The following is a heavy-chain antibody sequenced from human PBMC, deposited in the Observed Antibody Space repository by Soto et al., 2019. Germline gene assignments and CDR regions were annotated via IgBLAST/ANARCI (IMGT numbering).Heavy chain of an antibody. CDR2: ISSSSSYI. Sequence: GGSLRLSCAASGFTFSSYSMNWVRQAPGKGLEWVSSISSSSSYIYYADSVKGRFTISRDNAKNSLYLQMNSVRAEDTAVYYCARSGYSSSSDYWGQGTLVTVSS. CDR3: ARSGYSSSSDY. V-gene: IGHV3-21*01. CDR1: GFTFSSYS. D-gene: IGHD6-6*01. J-gene: IGHJ4*02.